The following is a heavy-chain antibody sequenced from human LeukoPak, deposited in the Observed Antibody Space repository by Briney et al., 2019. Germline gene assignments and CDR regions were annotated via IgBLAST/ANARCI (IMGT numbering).Heavy chain of an antibody. CDR3: ATRQAPPFDY. V-gene: IGHV3-33*01. J-gene: IGHJ4*02. D-gene: IGHD1-14*01. CDR1: GFTFSSYG. CDR2: IWYDGSNK. Sequence: GRSLRLSCAASGFTFSSYGMHWVRQAPGKGLEWVAVIWYDGSNKYYADSVKGRFTISRDNSKNTLYLQMNCLRAEDTAVYYCATRQAPPFDYWGQGTLVTVSS.